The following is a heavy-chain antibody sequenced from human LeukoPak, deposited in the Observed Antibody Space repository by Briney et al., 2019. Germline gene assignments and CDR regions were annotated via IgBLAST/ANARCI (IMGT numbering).Heavy chain of an antibody. CDR3: VRGLTGSGFRY. J-gene: IGHJ4*02. Sequence: SETLSLTCAVYGGSFSGYYWSWIRQPPGKGLEWIGEINHSGSTNYNPSLKSRVTISVDTSKNQFSLKLSSVTAADTAVYYCVRGLTGSGFRYWGQGTLVTVSS. V-gene: IGHV4-34*01. CDR2: INHSGST. CDR1: GGSFSGYY. D-gene: IGHD3-22*01.